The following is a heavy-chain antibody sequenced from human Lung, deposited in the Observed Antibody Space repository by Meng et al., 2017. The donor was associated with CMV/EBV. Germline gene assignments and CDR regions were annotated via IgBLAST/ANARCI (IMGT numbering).Heavy chain of an antibody. J-gene: IGHJ4*01. CDR3: AKSSDNGWSS. CDR2: VNPISDDT. D-gene: IGHD6-19*01. CDR1: GYSFSGFH. V-gene: IGHV1-2*06. Sequence: VQLVQSGAEVKRPGASVKISCQASGYSFSGFHLNWARQAPGHGLEWLGRVNPISDDTHLAQKFEGRITVTRGATINTAFMELTRLRPDDTAVYYCAKSSDNGWSSWGPGTLVTVSS.